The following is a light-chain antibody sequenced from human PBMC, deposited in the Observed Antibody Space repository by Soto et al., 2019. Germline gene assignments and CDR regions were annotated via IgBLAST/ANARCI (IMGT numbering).Light chain of an antibody. CDR3: QQYNSYPPT. CDR1: QSISSL. Sequence: SHSPFALSASVGDRVTITCRASQSISSLLAWYQQKPGKAPKLLIYDASSLESGVPSRFSGSGSGTEFTLTISSLQPDDFAPYYCQQYNSYPPTSGQGTNVDI. V-gene: IGKV1-5*01. CDR2: DAS. J-gene: IGKJ1*01.